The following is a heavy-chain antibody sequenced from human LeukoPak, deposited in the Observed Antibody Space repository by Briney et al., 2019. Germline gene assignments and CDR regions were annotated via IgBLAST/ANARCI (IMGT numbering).Heavy chain of an antibody. J-gene: IGHJ4*02. Sequence: GRSLRLSCAASGFTFDDYAMHWLRQAPGKGLEWVSGINWNSGIIGYADSVKGRFTISRDNAKNSLYLQMNSLRTEDTALYYCAAGHDSSGYYVRYFEYWGQGTLVTVSS. CDR1: GFTFDDYA. V-gene: IGHV3-9*01. D-gene: IGHD3-22*01. CDR3: AAGHDSSGYYVRYFEY. CDR2: INWNSGII.